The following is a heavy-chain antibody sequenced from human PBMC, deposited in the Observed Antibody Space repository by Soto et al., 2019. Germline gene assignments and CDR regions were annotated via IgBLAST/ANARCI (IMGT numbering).Heavy chain of an antibody. J-gene: IGHJ5*02. V-gene: IGHV4-39*01. D-gene: IGHD3-10*02. CDR3: ARHVRGAVTMNWFDP. CDR1: GGSLSGSNFY. CDR2: VEYGGST. Sequence: SATLSLTCPVSGGSLSGSNFYWGWLRKPPGKGLEWIGSVEYGGSTYDNPSLKSRVTLSADTSKNQFSLKLTSVTAADTAIYYCARHVRGAVTMNWFDPWGHGTLVTVSS.